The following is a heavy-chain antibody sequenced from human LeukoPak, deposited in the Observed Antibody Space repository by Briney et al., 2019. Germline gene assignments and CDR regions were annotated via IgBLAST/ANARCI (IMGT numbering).Heavy chain of an antibody. J-gene: IGHJ4*02. CDR1: GDSVSSNIAA. CDR3: ARYSLAEAGALDS. CDR2: THYRSKWYY. V-gene: IGHV6-1*01. D-gene: IGHD6-19*01. Sequence: SQTLSLTCSISGDSVSSNIAAWNWIRQSPSRGLEWLGRTHYRSKWYYDYALSVKSRISINPNTSKNQFSLQLNSVTPEDTAIYYCARYSLAEAGALDSWGQGTLVTVSS.